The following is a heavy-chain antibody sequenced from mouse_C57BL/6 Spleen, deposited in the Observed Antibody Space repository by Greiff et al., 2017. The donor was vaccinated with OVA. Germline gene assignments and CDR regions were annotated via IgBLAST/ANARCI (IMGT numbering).Heavy chain of an antibody. V-gene: IGHV1-82*01. J-gene: IGHJ4*01. Sequence: QVQLKESGPELVKPGASVKISCKASGYAFSSSWMNWVKQRPGKGLEWIGRIYPGDGDTNYNGKFKGKATLTADKSSSTAYMQLSSLTSEDSAVYFCAREDYYGSSSHYYAMDYWGQGTSVTVSS. CDR1: GYAFSSSW. CDR3: AREDYYGSSSHYYAMDY. CDR2: IYPGDGDT. D-gene: IGHD1-1*01.